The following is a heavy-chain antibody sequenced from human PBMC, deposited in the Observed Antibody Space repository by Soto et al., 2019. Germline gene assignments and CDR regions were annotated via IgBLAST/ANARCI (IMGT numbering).Heavy chain of an antibody. CDR2: INAGNGNT. V-gene: IGHV1-3*01. CDR3: ARLADEAASFFSY. CDR1: GYTFTSYA. J-gene: IGHJ4*02. Sequence: QVQLVQSGAEVKKPGASVKVSCKASGYTFTSYAMHWVRQAPGQRLEWMAWINAGNGNTKYPQKFQGRVTITRDTSASTAYMELSGLRSEDTAVYYSARLADEAASFFSYSGQAALVTVSS. D-gene: IGHD6-25*01.